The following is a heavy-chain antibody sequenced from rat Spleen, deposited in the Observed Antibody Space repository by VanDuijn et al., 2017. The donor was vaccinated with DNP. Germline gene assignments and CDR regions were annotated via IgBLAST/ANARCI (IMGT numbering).Heavy chain of an antibody. CDR1: GFSLTNYA. D-gene: IGHD1-10*01. V-gene: IGHV5-7*01. CDR2: ISYDGSST. CDR3: ASLNNYNWFAY. Sequence: VQLKESGPGLVQPSQTLSLTCTVSGFSLTNYAVGWVRQPPGKGLEWVATISYDGSSTYYRDSVKGRFTISRDNAKSTLYLQMDSLRSEDTATYYCASLNNYNWFAYWGQGTLVTVSS. J-gene: IGHJ3*01.